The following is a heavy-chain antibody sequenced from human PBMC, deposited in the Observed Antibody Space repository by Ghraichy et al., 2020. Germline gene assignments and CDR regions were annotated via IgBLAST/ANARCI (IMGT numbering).Heavy chain of an antibody. J-gene: IGHJ4*02. CDR2: IYTSGST. V-gene: IGHV4-4*07. CDR3: AGSSFRYCSGGSCYPSFDY. Sequence: SQTLSLTCTVSGGSISSYYWSWIRQPAGKGLEWIGRIYTSGSTNYNPSLKSRVTMSVDTSKNQFSLKLSSVTAADTAVYYCAGSSFRYCSGGSCYPSFDYWGQGTLVTVSS. CDR1: GGSISSYY. D-gene: IGHD2-15*01.